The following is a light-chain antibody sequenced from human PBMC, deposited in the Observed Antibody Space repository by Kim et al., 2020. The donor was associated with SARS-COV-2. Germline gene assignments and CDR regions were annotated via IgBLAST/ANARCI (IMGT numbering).Light chain of an antibody. Sequence: ELTQPPSASGTPGQRVTISCSGSSSNIGSNYVYWYQQLPGTAPKLLIYRNNQRPSGVPDRFSGSKSGTSASLAISGLGSEDEADYYCAAWDDSLSGWVFGGGTQLTVL. CDR3: AAWDDSLSGWV. J-gene: IGLJ3*02. CDR2: RNN. CDR1: SSNIGSNY. V-gene: IGLV1-47*01.